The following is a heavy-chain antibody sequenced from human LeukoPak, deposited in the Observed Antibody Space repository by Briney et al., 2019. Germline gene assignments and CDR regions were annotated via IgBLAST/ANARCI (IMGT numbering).Heavy chain of an antibody. CDR1: VDSISSSSYY. V-gene: IGHV4-39*01. Sequence: SETLSLMCTVSVDSISSSSYYWGWIRQPPGKGLEWIGSIYYSGSTYYNPSLKSRVTVSVDTSKNQFSLKLSSVAAADTAVYYCARLRRNIANHWSQGTLVTVSS. CDR3: ARLRRNIANH. J-gene: IGHJ5*02. D-gene: IGHD2/OR15-2a*01. CDR2: IYYSGST.